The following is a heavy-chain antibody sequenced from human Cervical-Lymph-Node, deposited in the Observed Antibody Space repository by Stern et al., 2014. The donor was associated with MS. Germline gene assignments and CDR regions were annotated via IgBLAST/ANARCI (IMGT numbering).Heavy chain of an antibody. V-gene: IGHV5-51*01. CDR1: EYNFNTHW. CDR3: ARHGGPNWNHEAHNWFDP. Sequence: VQLVQSGAEVKKPGESLKISCKGSEYNFNTHWIAWVRQMPGKGLEWLGNNYPGTSDTRYNPSLQGQVSISADKSITTAYLHLSSLKASDSAMYYCARHGGPNWNHEAHNWFDPWGQGTLVTVSS. D-gene: IGHD1-14*01. CDR2: NYPGTSDT. J-gene: IGHJ5*02.